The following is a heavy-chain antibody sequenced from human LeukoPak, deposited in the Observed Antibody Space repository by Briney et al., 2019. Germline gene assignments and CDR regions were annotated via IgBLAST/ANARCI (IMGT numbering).Heavy chain of an antibody. CDR3: ARSYYDFWSGSYYYYMDV. CDR1: GDSVSSGSHY. J-gene: IGHJ6*03. D-gene: IGHD3-3*01. Sequence: PSETLSLTCTVSGDSVSSGSHYWSWIRQPPGTGLECIGYISNSGSTNYNPSLKSRVTMSVDTSKNQLSLNLNSVTAADTAVYYCARSYYDFWSGSYYYYMDVWGKGTTVTVSS. V-gene: IGHV4-61*01. CDR2: ISNSGST.